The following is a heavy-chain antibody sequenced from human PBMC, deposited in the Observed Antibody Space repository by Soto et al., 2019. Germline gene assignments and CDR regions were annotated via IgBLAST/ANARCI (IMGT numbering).Heavy chain of an antibody. CDR3: ARGPAVAGTVVRVDP. V-gene: IGHV1-18*04. CDR1: GYTCINYG. Sequence: APVQVSYKAPGYTCINYGITWLRQSPGQGLGWMGWISGYTGDTNYAQKFQGRVAMTTDTSTSTAYMDLRSLRSDDTAVYYCARGPAVAGTVVRVDPRGQGPLVTFSS. J-gene: IGHJ5*02. CDR2: ISGYTGDT. D-gene: IGHD6-19*01.